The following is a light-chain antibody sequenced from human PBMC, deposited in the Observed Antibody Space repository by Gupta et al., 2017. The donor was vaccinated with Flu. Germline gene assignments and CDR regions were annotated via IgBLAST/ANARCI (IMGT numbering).Light chain of an antibody. V-gene: IGKV3-20*01. CDR1: QSVSSTY. CDR2: GAS. J-gene: IGKJ1*01. Sequence: EIVLTQPPATLPSSPGERATLSCRASQSVSSTYLAWYQHKPGQTPRLLIYGASSRATGIPDRFGGSGSVTDFTRTISRLDPDDFAVYYCQRYVNSRTFGHGTKVEIK. CDR3: QRYVNSRT.